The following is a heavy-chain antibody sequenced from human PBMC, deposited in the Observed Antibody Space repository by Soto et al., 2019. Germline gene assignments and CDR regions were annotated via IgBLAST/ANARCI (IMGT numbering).Heavy chain of an antibody. Sequence: QVQLVQSGAAVKKPGASVNVSCKASGYTFTSYAMPWVRQAPGQRLEWMGWINAANGNTIYSQKFQGRVTITRDTSASTAYIELSSLRSEDTAVYYCARGSCSGVSGYSFHLDYWGHGTLVTVSS. CDR1: GYTFTSYA. D-gene: IGHD2-15*01. V-gene: IGHV1-3*01. CDR2: INAANGNT. J-gene: IGHJ4*01. CDR3: ARGSCSGVSGYSFHLDY.